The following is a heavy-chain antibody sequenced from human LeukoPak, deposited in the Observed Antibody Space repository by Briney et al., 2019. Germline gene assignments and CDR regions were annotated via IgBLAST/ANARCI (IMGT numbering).Heavy chain of an antibody. V-gene: IGHV3-15*01. D-gene: IGHD5-12*01. CDR3: TTPHGGYGNYCYGMDV. Sequence: GGSLRLSCAASGFTFSSAWMSWVRQAPGKGLEWVGRIKSKTDGGTADYAAHVKGRFTISRDDSKNTLSLQMNSLKTEDTAVYYCTTPHGGYGNYCYGMDVWGQGTTVTVPS. CDR1: GFTFSSAW. J-gene: IGHJ6*02. CDR2: IKSKTDGGTA.